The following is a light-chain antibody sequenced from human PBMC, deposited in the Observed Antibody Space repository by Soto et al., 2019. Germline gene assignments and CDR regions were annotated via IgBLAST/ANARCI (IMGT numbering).Light chain of an antibody. CDR1: QSVSSSY. CDR3: QQYGSSPHT. CDR2: GAS. Sequence: EIVLTQSPGTLSLSPGERATLSCRASQSVSSSYLAWYQHKPGQAPRLLIYGASSRATGTPDRFSGSGSGTDYTLTISRLEPEDFAVYYWQQYGSSPHTFGQGTKLEIK. J-gene: IGKJ2*01. V-gene: IGKV3-20*01.